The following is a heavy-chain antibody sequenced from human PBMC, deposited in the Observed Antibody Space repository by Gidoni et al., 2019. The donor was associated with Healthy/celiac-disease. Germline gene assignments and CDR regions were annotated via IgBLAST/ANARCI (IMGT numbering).Heavy chain of an antibody. D-gene: IGHD3-10*01. J-gene: IGHJ3*02. CDR2: ISGSGGST. Sequence: EVQLLESGGGLVQPGGSLRLSCAASGFTFSSYAMSWVRQAPGKGLEWVSAISGSGGSTYYAASVKGRFTISRDNPKNTLYLQMNSLRAEDTAVYYCAKGGGPTKGAFDIWGQGTMVTVSS. CDR1: GFTFSSYA. V-gene: IGHV3-23*01. CDR3: AKGGGPTKGAFDI.